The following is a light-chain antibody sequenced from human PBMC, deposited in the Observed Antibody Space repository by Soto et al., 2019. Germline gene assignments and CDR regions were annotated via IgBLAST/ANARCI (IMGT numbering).Light chain of an antibody. CDR3: CSYAGSYGDV. Sequence: QSALTQPRSVSGSPGQSVTISCTGTSSDVGGYNYVSWYQQHPGKAPKLMIYDVSKRPSGVPDRFSGSKSGNTASLTISGPQAEDEADYYCCSYAGSYGDVFGTGTKVTVL. V-gene: IGLV2-11*01. CDR1: SSDVGGYNY. CDR2: DVS. J-gene: IGLJ1*01.